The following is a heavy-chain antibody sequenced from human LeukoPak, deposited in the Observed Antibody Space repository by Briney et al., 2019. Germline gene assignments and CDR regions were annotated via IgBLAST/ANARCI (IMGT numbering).Heavy chain of an antibody. D-gene: IGHD3-16*01. CDR2: IYDSAST. CDR1: GGSISSDGYS. V-gene: IGHV4-30-2*01. J-gene: IGHJ3*02. CDR3: ARDWGTFRPGEGNAFDI. Sequence: PSETLSLTCVVSGGSISSDGYSWSWIRQPPGKGLEWIVCIYDSASTYYNPSLKSRVSISVDRSKNQFSLKLSSVTAADTAVYYCARDWGTFRPGEGNAFDIWDQGTMVTVSS.